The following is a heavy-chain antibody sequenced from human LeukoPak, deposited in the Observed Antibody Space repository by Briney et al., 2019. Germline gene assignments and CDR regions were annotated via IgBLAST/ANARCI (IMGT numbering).Heavy chain of an antibody. D-gene: IGHD7-27*01. CDR1: GFTFSSYA. V-gene: IGHV3-23*01. CDR3: AKPNWGLNSYFDY. Sequence: PGGPLRLSCAASGFTFSSYAMSWVRQAPGKGLEWVSAISGSGGSTYYADSVKGRFTISRDNSKNTLYLQMNSLRAEDTAVYYCAKPNWGLNSYFDYWGQGTLVTVSS. CDR2: ISGSGGST. J-gene: IGHJ4*02.